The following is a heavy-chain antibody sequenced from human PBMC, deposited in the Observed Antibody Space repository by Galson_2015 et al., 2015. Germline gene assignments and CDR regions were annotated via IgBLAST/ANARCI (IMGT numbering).Heavy chain of an antibody. J-gene: IGHJ5*02. CDR1: GYTFTSYY. CDR2: INPSGGST. CDR3: ARDPHYDFWSGYRGWFDP. D-gene: IGHD3-3*01. V-gene: IGHV1-46*01. Sequence: SVKVSCKASGYTFTSYYMHWVRQAPGQGLEWMGIINPSGGSTSYAQKFQGRVTMTRDTSTSTVYMKLSSLRSEDTAVYYCARDPHYDFWSGYRGWFDPWGQGTLVTVSS.